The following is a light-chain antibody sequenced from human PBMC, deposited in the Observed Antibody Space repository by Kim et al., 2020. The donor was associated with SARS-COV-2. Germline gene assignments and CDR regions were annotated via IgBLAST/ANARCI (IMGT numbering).Light chain of an antibody. CDR2: GAS. V-gene: IGKV3-20*01. Sequence: FSPGERAPLSCRASQSVSSSYLAWYQQKPGQAPRLLIYGASSRATGIPDRFSGSGSGTDFTLTISRLEPEDFAVYYCQQYGSSPWTFGQGTKLEI. J-gene: IGKJ1*01. CDR1: QSVSSSY. CDR3: QQYGSSPWT.